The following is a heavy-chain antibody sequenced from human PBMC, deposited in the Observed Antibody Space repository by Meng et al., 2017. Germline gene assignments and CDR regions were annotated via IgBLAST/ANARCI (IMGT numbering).Heavy chain of an antibody. CDR3: ARQANLYSSGRCLYFDY. CDR2: IWYDGSNK. J-gene: IGHJ4*02. D-gene: IGHD6-19*01. Sequence: GESLKISCAASGFTFSSYGMHWVRQAPGKGLEWVAVIWYDGSNKYYADSVKGRFTISRDNSKNTLYLQMNSLRAEDTAVYYCARQANLYSSGRCLYFDYWGQGTLVTVSS. CDR1: GFTFSSYG. V-gene: IGHV3-33*01.